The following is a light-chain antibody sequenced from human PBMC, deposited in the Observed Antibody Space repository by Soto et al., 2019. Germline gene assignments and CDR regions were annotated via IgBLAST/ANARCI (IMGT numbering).Light chain of an antibody. CDR1: SSDVGGYNY. CDR2: DVS. Sequence: HSALTQPRSVSGSPGQSVTISCTGTSSDVGGYNYVSWYQQHPGKAPKLMIYDVSKRPSGVPDRFSGSKSGNTASLTISGLLAEDEADYYCCSYAGSYTFVVFGGGTKLTVL. CDR3: CSYAGSYTFVV. V-gene: IGLV2-11*01. J-gene: IGLJ2*01.